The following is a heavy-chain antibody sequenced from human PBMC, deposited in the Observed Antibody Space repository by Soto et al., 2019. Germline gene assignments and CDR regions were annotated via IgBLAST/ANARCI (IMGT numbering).Heavy chain of an antibody. V-gene: IGHV6-1*01. CDR1: GGTGSRKSFS. D-gene: IGHD2-15*01. CDR2: TYYRSRWYS. CDR3: ARSEEDSDYYYYGMDV. J-gene: IGHJ6*02. Sequence: SQTPSPTAFGPGGTGSRKSFSLDRCREFPTRGPEWLGRTYYRSRWYSDYAVSVRSRIDINADTSKNQVSLQLNSVTPEDTAVYYCARSEEDSDYYYYGMDVWGQGTTVTVSS.